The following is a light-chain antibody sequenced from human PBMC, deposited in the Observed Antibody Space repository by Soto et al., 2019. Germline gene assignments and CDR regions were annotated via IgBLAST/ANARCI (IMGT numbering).Light chain of an antibody. J-gene: IGKJ1*01. CDR3: QQYNNWPRT. V-gene: IGKV3-11*01. CDR1: QSIGSY. CDR2: DAS. Sequence: EIVLIQSPATLSLSPGERATLSCRASQSIGSYLAWYQHKPGQAPRLLISDASNRATGIPARFSGSGSGTEFTLTISSLQSEDFAVYYCQQYNNWPRTFGQGTKVDIK.